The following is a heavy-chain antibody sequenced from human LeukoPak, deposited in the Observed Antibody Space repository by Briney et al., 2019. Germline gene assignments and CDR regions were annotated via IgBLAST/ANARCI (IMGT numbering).Heavy chain of an antibody. D-gene: IGHD6-13*01. J-gene: IGHJ6*02. Sequence: SVKVSCKASGGTFSSYGLSWVRQAPGQGLEWMGAIIPILDTAHYAQTFQGRVTITADESTSTADMELSSLRSEDTAVYYCARRSVAAAGPLYYYYGMDVWGQGTTVTVSS. CDR3: ARRSVAAAGPLYYYYGMDV. CDR2: IIPILDTA. CDR1: GGTFSSYG. V-gene: IGHV1-69*13.